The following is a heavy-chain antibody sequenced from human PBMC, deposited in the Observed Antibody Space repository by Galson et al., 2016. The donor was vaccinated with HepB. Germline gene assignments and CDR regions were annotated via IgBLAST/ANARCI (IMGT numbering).Heavy chain of an antibody. V-gene: IGHV4-34*01. CDR1: SGSFSGYY. J-gene: IGHJ5*02. D-gene: IGHD2-2*01. CDR2: INHSGGT. Sequence: SETLSLTCGVYSGSFSGYYWSWIRQPPGNGLEWIGEINHSGGTNYNPSLKSRATMSVDTSKNQLSLKLSSVTAADTAVYYCARGICSTISCYNRFDPWGQGTLVTVSS. CDR3: ARGICSTISCYNRFDP.